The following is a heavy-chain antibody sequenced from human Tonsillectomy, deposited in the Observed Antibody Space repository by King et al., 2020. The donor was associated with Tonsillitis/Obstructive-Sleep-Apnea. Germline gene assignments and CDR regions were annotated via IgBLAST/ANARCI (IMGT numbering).Heavy chain of an antibody. CDR2: IKEDGGEK. CDR3: ARDLSVVVAAIWYDVHDI. Sequence: VQLVESGGGLVQPGGSLRLSCVASGFTLNHYWMTWVRQAPGKGLEWVANIKEDGGEKNYVDSVKGRFTVSRDNARNSLYLQMNSLRAEDTAVYYCARDLSVVVAAIWYDVHDIWGQGTMVTVSP. D-gene: IGHD2-21*02. J-gene: IGHJ3*02. CDR1: GFTLNHYW. V-gene: IGHV3-7*01.